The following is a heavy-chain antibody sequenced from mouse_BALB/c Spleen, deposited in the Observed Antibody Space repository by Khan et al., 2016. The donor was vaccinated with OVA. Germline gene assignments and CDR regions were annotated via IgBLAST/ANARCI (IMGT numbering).Heavy chain of an antibody. Sequence: EVELVESGGGLVKPGGSLKLSCSASGFIFSSYAMSWVRQTPEKRLEWVATISSGGHYTFYPDSVKGRFAISRDNAKNTLYLQMSSLRSEDTATYSCARSLVDYYAIDYWGQGTSVTVSS. CDR3: ARSLVDYYAIDY. CDR1: GFIFSSYA. D-gene: IGHD2-2*01. V-gene: IGHV5-9-3*01. J-gene: IGHJ4*01. CDR2: ISSGGHYT.